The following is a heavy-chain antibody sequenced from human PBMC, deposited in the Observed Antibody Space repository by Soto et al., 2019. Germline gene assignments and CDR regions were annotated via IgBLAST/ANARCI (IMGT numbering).Heavy chain of an antibody. CDR2: ISSSSTYT. CDR1: GFTFSDYY. J-gene: IGHJ6*02. D-gene: IGHD5-12*01. Sequence: GGSLRLSCAAPGFTFSDYYMSWIRQAPGKGLEWVSYISSSSTYTNYADSVKGRFTISRDNAKNSLYLQMNSLRAEDTAVYYCAREQRWLQFDYYYGMDVWGQGTTVTVSS. CDR3: AREQRWLQFDYYYGMDV. V-gene: IGHV3-11*05.